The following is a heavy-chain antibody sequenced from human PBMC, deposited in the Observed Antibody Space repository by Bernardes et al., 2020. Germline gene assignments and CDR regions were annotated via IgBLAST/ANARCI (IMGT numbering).Heavy chain of an antibody. Sequence: SETLSLTCGVYGGSLSGSYWNWIRQPPGTGLEWVGEINHSGNTSYNPSLKSRVTISVDTSKNQFSLRLTSVTAADTAVYYCATYHGDPYNYYGLDVWGQGTTVTVSS. CDR2: INHSGNT. CDR1: GGSLSGSY. CDR3: ATYHGDPYNYYGLDV. J-gene: IGHJ6*02. D-gene: IGHD4-17*01. V-gene: IGHV4-34*01.